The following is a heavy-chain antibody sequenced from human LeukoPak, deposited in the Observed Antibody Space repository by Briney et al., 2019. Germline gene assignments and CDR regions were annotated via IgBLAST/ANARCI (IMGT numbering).Heavy chain of an antibody. D-gene: IGHD3-10*01. CDR2: ISSNGSPI. J-gene: IGHJ4*02. Sequence: PGGSLRLSCAASGFTFSSYAMNWVRQAPGKGLEWVSYISSNGSPIFYADSVKGRFTIPRDNAKNSLSLLMNSLRAEDTAVYYCARDGGSGILDWGQGTLVTVSS. CDR1: GFTFSSYA. CDR3: ARDGGSGILD. V-gene: IGHV3-48*03.